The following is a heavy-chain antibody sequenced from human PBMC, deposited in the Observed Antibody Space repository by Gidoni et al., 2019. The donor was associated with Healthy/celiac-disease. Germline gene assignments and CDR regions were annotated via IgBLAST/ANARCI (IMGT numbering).Heavy chain of an antibody. CDR3: AREDRGLGNYGSGXFXY. CDR2: IYYSGST. CDR1: GVSISSYY. J-gene: IGHJ4*02. D-gene: IGHD3-10*01. Sequence: QVQLQESGPGLVKPSETLSLTCTVSGVSISSYYWSWLRQPPGKGLEWIGYIYYSGSTNYNPSLKSRVTISVDTSKNQFSLKLSSVTAADTAVYYCAREDRGLGNYGSGXFXYWGQGTLVTVSS. V-gene: IGHV4-59*01.